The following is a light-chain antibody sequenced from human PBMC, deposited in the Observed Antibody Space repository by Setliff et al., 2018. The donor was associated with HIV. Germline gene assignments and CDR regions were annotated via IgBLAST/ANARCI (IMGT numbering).Light chain of an antibody. CDR1: SSNIGSKT. CDR2: TTN. V-gene: IGLV1-44*01. Sequence: QSVLTQPPSASGTPGQRVTISCSGSSSNIGSKTVNWYQQLPGTAPRLLIHTTNERPSGVPARFSGSKSGTSATLAISGLRSEDEADYYCASWDDSLSGPLFGTGTKVTVL. J-gene: IGLJ1*01. CDR3: ASWDDSLSGPL.